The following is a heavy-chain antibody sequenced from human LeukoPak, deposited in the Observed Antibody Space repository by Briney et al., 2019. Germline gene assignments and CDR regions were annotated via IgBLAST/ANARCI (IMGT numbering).Heavy chain of an antibody. V-gene: IGHV4-34*01. CDR1: GGSISSYY. Sequence: SETLSLTCTVSGGSISSYYWSWIRQPPGKGLEWIGEINHSGSTNYNPSLKSRVTISVDTSKNQFSLKLSSVTAADTAVYYCARLQGKQNKYRSYGSGMGYYYYYMDVWGKGTTVTISS. D-gene: IGHD3-10*01. CDR3: ARLQGKQNKYRSYGSGMGYYYYYMDV. CDR2: INHSGST. J-gene: IGHJ6*03.